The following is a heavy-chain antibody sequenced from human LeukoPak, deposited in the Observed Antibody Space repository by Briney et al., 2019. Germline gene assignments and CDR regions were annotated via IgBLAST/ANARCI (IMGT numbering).Heavy chain of an antibody. V-gene: IGHV1-69*04. J-gene: IGHJ6*02. CDR1: GGTFSSYA. D-gene: IGHD4-17*01. CDR3: ASRGTVTTARYYGMDV. Sequence: SVKVSCKASGGTFSSYAISWVRQAPGQGLKWMGRIIPILGIANYAQKFQGRVTITADKSTSTAYMELSSLRSEDTAVYYCASRGTVTTARYYGMDVWGQGTTVTVSS. CDR2: IIPILGIA.